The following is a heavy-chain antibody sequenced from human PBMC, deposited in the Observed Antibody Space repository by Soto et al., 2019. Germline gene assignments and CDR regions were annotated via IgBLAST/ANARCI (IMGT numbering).Heavy chain of an antibody. Sequence: GGSLGPSCAASGFTFSNAWMSWVRQAPGKVLEWVAVISYDGSNKYYADSVKGRFTISRDNSKNTLYLQMNIPRAEDTSVYYCAKDAADYYESSGSPSYFHYWGQGTPVTVSS. V-gene: IGHV3-30*18. CDR2: ISYDGSNK. CDR3: AKDAADYYESSGSPSYFHY. J-gene: IGHJ4*02. CDR1: GFTFSNAW. D-gene: IGHD3-22*01.